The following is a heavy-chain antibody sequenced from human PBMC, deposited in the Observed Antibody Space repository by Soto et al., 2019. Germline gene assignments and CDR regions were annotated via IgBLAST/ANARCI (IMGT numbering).Heavy chain of an antibody. D-gene: IGHD2-15*01. CDR2: IWYDGSNK. CDR1: GFTFSSYG. J-gene: IGHJ5*02. V-gene: IGHV3-33*01. Sequence: GGSLRLSCAASGFTFSSYGMHWVRQAPGKGLEWVAVIWYDGSNKYYADSVKGRFTISRDNSKNTLYLQMNSLRAEDTAVYYCARDMGRVAAKGWFDPWGQGTLVTVSS. CDR3: ARDMGRVAAKGWFDP.